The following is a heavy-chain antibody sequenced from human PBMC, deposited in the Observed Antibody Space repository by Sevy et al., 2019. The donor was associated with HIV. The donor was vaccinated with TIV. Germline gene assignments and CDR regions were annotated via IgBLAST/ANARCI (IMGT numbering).Heavy chain of an antibody. D-gene: IGHD3-10*01. CDR3: AKVNGSGRSHYYYYGMDV. J-gene: IGHJ6*02. V-gene: IGHV3-30*18. Sequence: GGSLRLSCAASGFTFSSYGMHWVRQAPGKGLEWVAVISYDGSNKYYADSVKGRFTISRDNSKNTLYLQMKSLRAEDTAVYYCAKVNGSGRSHYYYYGMDVWGQGTTVTVSS. CDR1: GFTFSSYG. CDR2: ISYDGSNK.